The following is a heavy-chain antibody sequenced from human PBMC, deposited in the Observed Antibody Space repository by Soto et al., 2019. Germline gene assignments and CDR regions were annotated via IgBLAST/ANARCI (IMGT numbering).Heavy chain of an antibody. V-gene: IGHV3-53*01. CDR1: GLTVSGQKY. D-gene: IGHD1-1*01. CDR2: LYDVDGS. J-gene: IGHJ3*01. CDR3: ATWHEREHAYDV. Sequence: DVQLVESGGGLMQPGESLRLSCAASGLTVSGQKYVAWVRQAPGKGLEWVSALYDVDGSFYADSVKGRFTTSSDSSKTAVYLQMNGLRPDDTAVYYCATWHEREHAYDVWGQGTTVTVSS.